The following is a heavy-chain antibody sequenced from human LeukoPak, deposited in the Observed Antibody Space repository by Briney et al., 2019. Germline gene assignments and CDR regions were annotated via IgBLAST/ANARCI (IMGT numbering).Heavy chain of an antibody. V-gene: IGHV3-11*01. D-gene: IGHD5-12*01. CDR3: AKDLVATIHEGYDI. J-gene: IGHJ3*02. Sequence: GGSLRLSCAASGFTFSDYYMSWIRQAPGKGLEWVSYISSSGSTIYYADSVKGRFTISRDNAKNSLYLQMNSLRAEDTAIYYCAKDLVATIHEGYDIWGQGTMVTVSS. CDR2: ISSSGSTI. CDR1: GFTFSDYY.